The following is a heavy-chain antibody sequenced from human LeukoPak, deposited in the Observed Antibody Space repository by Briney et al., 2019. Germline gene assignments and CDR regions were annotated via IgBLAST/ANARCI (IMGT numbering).Heavy chain of an antibody. CDR1: GGSISSGDYY. D-gene: IGHD6-6*01. CDR3: AGGQNGEWYSSSPHNWFDP. Sequence: SQTLSLTCTVSGGSISSGDYYWSWIRQPPGKGLEWIGYIYYSGSTYYNPSLKSRVTISVDTSKNQFSLKLSSVTAADTAVYYCAGGQNGEWYSSSPHNWFDPWGQGTLVTVSS. J-gene: IGHJ5*02. V-gene: IGHV4-30-4*01. CDR2: IYYSGST.